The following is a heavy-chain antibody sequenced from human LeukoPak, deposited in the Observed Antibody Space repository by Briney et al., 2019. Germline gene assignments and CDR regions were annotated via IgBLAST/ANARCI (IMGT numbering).Heavy chain of an antibody. V-gene: IGHV4-39*01. CDR3: ARLGAVAGTDTEFDY. J-gene: IGHJ4*02. CDR1: RGSISSKSYY. CDR2: LSYSATT. D-gene: IGHD6-19*01. Sequence: SETLSLTCTVSRGSISSKSYYWGWIRQPPGKGLEWIGSLSYSATTHYNPSLKSRVTLDEDASRDRFSLTLNYVTAADTAVYFCARLGAVAGTDTEFDYWGQGTLVTVSS.